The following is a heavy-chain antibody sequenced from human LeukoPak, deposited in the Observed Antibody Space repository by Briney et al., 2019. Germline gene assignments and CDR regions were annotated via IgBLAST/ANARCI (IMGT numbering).Heavy chain of an antibody. CDR1: GGSISSYY. V-gene: IGHV4-59*08. D-gene: IGHD4-11*01. J-gene: IGHJ6*02. Sequence: PSETLSLTCTVSGGSISSYYWSWIRQPPGKGLEWIGYIYYSGSTNYNPSPKSRVTISVDTSKNQFSLKLSSVTAADTAVYYCARHTVWAGYYYYYGMDVWGQGTTVTVSS. CDR2: IYYSGST. CDR3: ARHTVWAGYYYYYGMDV.